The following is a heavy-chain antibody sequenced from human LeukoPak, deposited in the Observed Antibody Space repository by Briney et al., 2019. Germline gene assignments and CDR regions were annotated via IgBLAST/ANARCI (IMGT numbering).Heavy chain of an antibody. J-gene: IGHJ5*02. CDR3: ARRAATRTNNWFDP. CDR2: IYYSGST. V-gene: IGHV4-39*01. D-gene: IGHD6-13*01. Sequence: PSETLSLTCTVSGGSISSSSYYWGWIRQPPGKGLEWIGSIYYSGSTYYNPSLKGRVTISVDTSKNQFSLKLGSVTAADTAVYYCARRAATRTNNWFDPWGQGTLVTVSS. CDR1: GGSISSSSYY.